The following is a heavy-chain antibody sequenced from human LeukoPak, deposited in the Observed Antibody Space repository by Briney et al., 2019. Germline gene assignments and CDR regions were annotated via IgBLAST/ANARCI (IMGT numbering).Heavy chain of an antibody. Sequence: GASVKVSCKASGYTFTSYYMHWVRQAPGQGLEWMGIINPSGGSTSYAQKFQGRVTMTRDTSTSTDYMELSSLRSEDTAVYYCARNNGGLDAFDIWGQGTMVTVSS. CDR2: INPSGGST. J-gene: IGHJ3*02. D-gene: IGHD4-23*01. CDR1: GYTFTSYY. CDR3: ARNNGGLDAFDI. V-gene: IGHV1-46*01.